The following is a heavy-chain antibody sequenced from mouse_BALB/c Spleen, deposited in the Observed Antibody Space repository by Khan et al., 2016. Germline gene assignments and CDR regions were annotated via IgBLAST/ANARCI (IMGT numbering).Heavy chain of an antibody. CDR2: IHYSGST. V-gene: IGHV3-1*02. Sequence: EVQLQESGPDLVKPSQSVSLTCTVTGYSITSHYSWHWIRHFPGNKVEWMGYIHYSGSTDYNPSLKSRNSITRDTAKNQFFLHLNSVTTEDTATXSSAGSSSGYWYYFDYWGQGTTLTVSS. CDR3: AGSSSGYWYYFDY. CDR1: GYSITSHYS. D-gene: IGHD3-1*01. J-gene: IGHJ2*01.